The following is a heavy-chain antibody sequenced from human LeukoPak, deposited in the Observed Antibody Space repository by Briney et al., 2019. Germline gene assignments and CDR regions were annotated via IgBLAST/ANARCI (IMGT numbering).Heavy chain of an antibody. V-gene: IGHV3-23*01. CDR3: AKVLPIAVAGTPELFKD. CDR2: ISGSGGST. Sequence: GGSLRLSCAASGFIFSSYAMSWVRQAPGKGLEWVSGISGSGGSTYYADSVKGRFTISRDNSKNTLYLQMNSLRAEDTAAYYCAKVLPIAVAGTPELFKDWVQGTLVTVSS. CDR1: GFIFSSYA. J-gene: IGHJ4*02. D-gene: IGHD6-19*01.